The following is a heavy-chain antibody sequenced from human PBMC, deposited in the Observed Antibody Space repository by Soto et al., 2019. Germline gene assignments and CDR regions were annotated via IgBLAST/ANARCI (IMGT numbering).Heavy chain of an antibody. CDR3: ARSEGSSTSLEIYYYYYYGMDV. CDR2: IIPISGTA. J-gene: IGHJ6*01. V-gene: IGHV1-69*01. D-gene: IGHD2-2*01. CDR1: GGTFSSYA. Sequence: QVQLVQSGAEVKKPGSSVKLSCKPSGGTFSSYAISWLRQAPGQGLEWMGGIIPISGTANYAQKFQGRVTITADESTSTAYMELSSLRSEDTAVYYCARSEGSSTSLEIYYYYYYGMDVWGQGTTVTVSS.